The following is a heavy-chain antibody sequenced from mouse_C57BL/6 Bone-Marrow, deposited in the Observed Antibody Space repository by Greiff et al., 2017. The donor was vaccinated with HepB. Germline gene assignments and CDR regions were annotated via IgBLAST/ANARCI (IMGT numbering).Heavy chain of an antibody. CDR1: GFTFNTYA. CDR3: VREAVVKDYYAMDY. J-gene: IGHJ4*01. Sequence: EVQLVESGGGLVQPKGSLKLSCAASGFTFNTYAMHWVRQAPGKGLEWVARIRSKSSNYATYYADSVKDRFTISRDDSQSMLYLQMNNLKTEDTAMYYCVREAVVKDYYAMDYWGQGTSVTVSS. CDR2: IRSKSSNYAT. D-gene: IGHD1-1*01. V-gene: IGHV10-3*01.